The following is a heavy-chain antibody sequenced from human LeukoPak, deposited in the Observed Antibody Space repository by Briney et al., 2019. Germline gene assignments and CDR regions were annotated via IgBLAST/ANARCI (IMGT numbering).Heavy chain of an antibody. CDR3: ARGVFGVVIIPWFDP. D-gene: IGHD3-3*01. CDR1: GYTFTSYG. J-gene: IGHJ5*02. CDR2: ISAYNGNT. V-gene: IGHV1-18*01. Sequence: ASVKVSCKASGYTFTSYGISWVRQAPGQGLEWMGWISAYNGNTNYAQKLQGRVTMTTDTSTSTAYMELRSLRSDDTAVYYCARGVFGVVIIPWFDPWGQGTLVTVSS.